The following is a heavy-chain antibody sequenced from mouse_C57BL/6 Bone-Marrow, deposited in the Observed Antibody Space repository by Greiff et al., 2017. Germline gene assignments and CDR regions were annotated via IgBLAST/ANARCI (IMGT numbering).Heavy chain of an antibody. CDR3: ARRGDYSAWFAY. D-gene: IGHD1-1*01. V-gene: IGHV1-52*01. J-gene: IGHJ3*01. Sequence: QVQLQQPGAELVRPGSSVKLSCKASGYTFTSYWMHWVKQRPIQGLEWIGNIDPSDSETHYNQKFKDKATLTVDKSSSTAYMQLSSLTSEDSAVYYCARRGDYSAWFAYWGRGTLVTVSA. CDR1: GYTFTSYW. CDR2: IDPSDSET.